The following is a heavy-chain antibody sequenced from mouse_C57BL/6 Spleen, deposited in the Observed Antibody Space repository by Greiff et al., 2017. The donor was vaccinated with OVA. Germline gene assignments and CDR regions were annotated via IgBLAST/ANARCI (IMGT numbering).Heavy chain of an antibody. V-gene: IGHV1-69*01. Sequence: QVQLQQPGAELVMPGASVKLSCKASGYTFTSYWMHWVKQRPGQGLEWIGEIDPSDSYTNYNQKFKGKSTLTVDKSSSTAYMQLSSLTSEDSAVYYCVRGGGSYYFGYWGQGTTRTVSS. CDR2: IDPSDSYT. CDR1: GYTFTSYW. J-gene: IGHJ2*01. CDR3: VRGGGSYYFGY.